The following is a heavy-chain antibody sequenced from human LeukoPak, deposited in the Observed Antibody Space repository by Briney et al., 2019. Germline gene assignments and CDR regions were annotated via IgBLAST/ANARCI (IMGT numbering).Heavy chain of an antibody. CDR3: ARDREYYDGSGFRFDP. Sequence: SETLSLTCTVSGGSISSYYWSWIRQPARKGLEWIGRIYTSGSTNYNPSLKSRVTMSVDTSKNQFSLKLSSVTAADTAVYYCARDREYYDGSGFRFDPWGQGTLVTVSS. V-gene: IGHV4-4*07. D-gene: IGHD3-22*01. J-gene: IGHJ5*02. CDR1: GGSISSYY. CDR2: IYTSGST.